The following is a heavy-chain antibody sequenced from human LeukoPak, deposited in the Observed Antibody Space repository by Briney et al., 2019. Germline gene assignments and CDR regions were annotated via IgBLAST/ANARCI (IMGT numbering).Heavy chain of an antibody. CDR1: GASVSSYY. J-gene: IGHJ4*02. CDR3: ARDHYCGTDCHYFFDD. Sequence: PSETLSLTCSVSGASVSSYYWSWIRQPAGKGLEWIGRMYTSGSANYNPSLKSRVTMSVDTSKNQLSLKLNSLTAADTAVYYCARDHYCGTDCHYFFDDWGQGTLVTVSS. CDR2: MYTSGSA. D-gene: IGHD2-21*02. V-gene: IGHV4-4*07.